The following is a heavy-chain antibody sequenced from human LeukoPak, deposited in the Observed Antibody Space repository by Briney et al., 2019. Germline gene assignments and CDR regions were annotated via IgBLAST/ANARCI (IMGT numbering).Heavy chain of an antibody. J-gene: IGHJ4*02. CDR1: GFIFSDYY. D-gene: IGHD2-8*01. V-gene: IGHV3-11*01. Sequence: GGSLRLSCAGSGFIFSDYYMSWIRQAPGKGLEWISYISTSGAVKYHADSVKGRFTISRDNAKNSLYLQMSSLTAEDMAMYYCARGTNRWVDYWGQGTLVAVSS. CDR3: ARGTNRWVDY. CDR2: ISTSGAVK.